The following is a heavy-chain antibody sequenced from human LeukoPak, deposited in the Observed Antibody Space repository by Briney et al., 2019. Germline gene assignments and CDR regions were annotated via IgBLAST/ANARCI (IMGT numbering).Heavy chain of an antibody. CDR1: GGSISSYY. Sequence: SETLSLTCTVSGGSISSYYWSWIRQPPGKGLEWIGYIYYSGSTNYNPSLKSRATISVDASKNQFSLKLISVTAADTAVYYCARVFPVEDTAMAPNPSYDYYYYMDVWGKGTTVTVSS. D-gene: IGHD5-18*01. J-gene: IGHJ6*03. V-gene: IGHV4-59*01. CDR2: IYYSGST. CDR3: ARVFPVEDTAMAPNPSYDYYYYMDV.